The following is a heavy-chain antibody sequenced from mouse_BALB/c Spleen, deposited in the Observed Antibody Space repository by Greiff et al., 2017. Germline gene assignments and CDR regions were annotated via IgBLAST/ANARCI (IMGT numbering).Heavy chain of an antibody. J-gene: IGHJ3*01. V-gene: IGHV3-8*02. Sequence: EVKLQESGPSLVKPSQTLSLTCSVTGDSITSGYWNWIRKFPGNKLEYMGYISYSGSTYYNPSLKSRISITRDTSKNQYYLQLNSVTTEDTATYYCARSTMMTTEGLFAYWGQGTLVTVSA. CDR1: GDSITSGY. D-gene: IGHD2-4*01. CDR2: ISYSGST. CDR3: ARSTMMTTEGLFAY.